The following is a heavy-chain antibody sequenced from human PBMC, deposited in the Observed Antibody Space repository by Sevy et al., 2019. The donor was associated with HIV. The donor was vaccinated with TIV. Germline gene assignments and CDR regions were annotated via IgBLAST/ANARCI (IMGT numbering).Heavy chain of an antibody. V-gene: IGHV3-23*01. Sequence: GGSLRLSCAASGFTFSYYAMTWVRQAPGKGLEWVSAISGSGDTTYYAESVKGRFTISRDNSRGTLYLQMNSLRDEDTAVYYCARGFYYDSSGYRLSSDAFDIWGQGTMVTVSS. CDR1: GFTFSYYA. CDR3: ARGFYYDSSGYRLSSDAFDI. D-gene: IGHD3-22*01. J-gene: IGHJ3*02. CDR2: ISGSGDTT.